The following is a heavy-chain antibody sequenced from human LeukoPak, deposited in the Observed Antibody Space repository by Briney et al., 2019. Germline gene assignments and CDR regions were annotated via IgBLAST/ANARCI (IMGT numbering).Heavy chain of an antibody. Sequence: PGASVKVSCKASGYTFTSYGISWVRQAPGQGLEWMGWISAYNGNTNYAQKLQGRVTMTTDTSTSTAYMELRSLRSDDTAVYYCARDHIYDILTGRPYYYYYMDVWGKGTTVTISS. D-gene: IGHD3-9*01. V-gene: IGHV1-18*01. CDR1: GYTFTSYG. CDR3: ARDHIYDILTGRPYYYYYMDV. CDR2: ISAYNGNT. J-gene: IGHJ6*03.